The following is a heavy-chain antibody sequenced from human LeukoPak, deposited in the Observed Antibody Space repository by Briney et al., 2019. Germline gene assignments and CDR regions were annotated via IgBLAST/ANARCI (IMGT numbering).Heavy chain of an antibody. J-gene: IGHJ4*02. Sequence: SETLSLTCTVSGGSISSYYWSWIRQPPGKGLEWIGYIYYSGSTNYNPSLKSRVTISVDTSKNQFSLKLSSVTAADTAVYYCARDLYSSSTSCQGYFGYWGQGTLVTVSS. CDR2: IYYSGST. D-gene: IGHD2-2*01. CDR1: GGSISSYY. V-gene: IGHV4-59*01. CDR3: ARDLYSSSTSCQGYFGY.